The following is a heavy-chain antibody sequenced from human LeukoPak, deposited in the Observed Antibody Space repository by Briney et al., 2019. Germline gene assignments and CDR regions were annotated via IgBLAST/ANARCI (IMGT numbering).Heavy chain of an antibody. CDR3: ARVLVVADTFSDH. CDR2: ISSSSSYI. D-gene: IGHD2-15*01. V-gene: IGHV3-21*01. Sequence: PGGSLRLSCAASGFTLSSYSMNWVRQAQGKGLEWVSSISSSSSYIYYADSVKGRFTISRDNAKNSLYLQMNSLRAEDTAVYYCARVLVVADTFSDHWGQGTLVTVS. CDR1: GFTLSSYS. J-gene: IGHJ4*02.